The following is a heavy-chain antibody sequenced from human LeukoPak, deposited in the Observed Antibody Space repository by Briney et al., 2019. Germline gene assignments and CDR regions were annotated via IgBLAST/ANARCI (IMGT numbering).Heavy chain of an antibody. J-gene: IGHJ4*02. V-gene: IGHV3-23*01. Sequence: GGSLRLSCAASGFTFSSYAMSWVRQAPGKGLEWVSAISGSGGSTYYADSVKGRFTISRDNSKNTLYLQMNSLRAEDTAVYYCAKDDWSSGAPGEYYDFWSGNHALLEDWGQGTLVTVSS. CDR2: ISGSGGST. CDR3: AKDDWSSGAPGEYYDFWSGNHALLED. D-gene: IGHD3-3*01. CDR1: GFTFSSYA.